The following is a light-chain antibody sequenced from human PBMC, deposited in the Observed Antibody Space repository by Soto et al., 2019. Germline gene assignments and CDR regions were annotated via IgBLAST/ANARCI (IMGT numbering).Light chain of an antibody. CDR3: SSYTSTSTPWV. CDR2: EVS. J-gene: IGLJ3*02. CDR1: SSDVGAYTL. V-gene: IGLV2-14*02. Sequence: QSALTQPASVSGSPGQSITISCTGTSSDVGAYTLVSWYQQYPGKAPRLIIYEVSNRPSGVSNRFSGSKSGNTASLTISGLQPEDEGDYYCSSYTSTSTPWVFGGGTKLTVL.